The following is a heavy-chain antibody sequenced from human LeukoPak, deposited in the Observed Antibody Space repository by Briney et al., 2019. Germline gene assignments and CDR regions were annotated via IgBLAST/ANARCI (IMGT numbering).Heavy chain of an antibody. D-gene: IGHD1-14*01. Sequence: GGPLRLSCAASGFTLSSHTMNWVRQAPGKGLECVSSISGSGGTTYYADSLKGRFTISRDNSKNTLYLQMSGLRAEDTAVYCCAKGYNWGQGTRVSVSS. J-gene: IGHJ4*02. V-gene: IGHV3-23*01. CDR2: ISGSGGTT. CDR3: AKGYN. CDR1: GFTLSSHT.